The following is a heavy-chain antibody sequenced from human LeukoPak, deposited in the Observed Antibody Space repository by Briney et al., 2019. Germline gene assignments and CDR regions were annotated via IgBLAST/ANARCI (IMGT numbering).Heavy chain of an antibody. CDR1: GGSISSYY. CDR2: IYTSGST. V-gene: IGHV4-4*07. CDR3: ASATATTWGLGAFDI. D-gene: IGHD3-16*01. Sequence: SETLSLTCTVSGGSISSYYWSWIRQPAGKGLEWIGRIYTSGSTNHNPSLKSRVTMSVDTSKNQFSLKLSSVTAADTAVYYCASATATTWGLGAFDIWGQGTMVTVSS. J-gene: IGHJ3*02.